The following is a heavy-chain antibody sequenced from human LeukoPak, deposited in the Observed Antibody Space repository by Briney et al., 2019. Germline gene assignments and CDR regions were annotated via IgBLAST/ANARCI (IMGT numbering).Heavy chain of an antibody. CDR2: LSGSGGST. Sequence: GGSLRLSCAASGFTFSSYAMSWVRQAPGKGLEWVSALSGSGGSTYYADSVKGRFTISRDNSKNTLYLQINSLRAGDTAMYYCAKDALGYCSSANCYDGFDYWGQGTLVTASS. J-gene: IGHJ4*02. V-gene: IGHV3-23*01. CDR1: GFTFSSYA. CDR3: AKDALGYCSSANCYDGFDY. D-gene: IGHD2-2*01.